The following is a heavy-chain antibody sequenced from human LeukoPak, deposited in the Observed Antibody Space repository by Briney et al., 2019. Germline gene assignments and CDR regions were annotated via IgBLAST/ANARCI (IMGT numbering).Heavy chain of an antibody. V-gene: IGHV4-4*07. D-gene: IGHD3-16*01. CDR1: GGSISGNL. J-gene: IGHJ4*02. CDR2: IYPSGTT. CDR3: ATSSERYVGLYDY. Sequence: SETLSLTCTVSGGSISGNLWSWIRQPAGKGLEWIGRIYPSGTTNYSPSLKSRVTISVDTSKDQFSLRLTSVTAADTAVYYCATSSERYVGLYDYWGQGTLVTVSS.